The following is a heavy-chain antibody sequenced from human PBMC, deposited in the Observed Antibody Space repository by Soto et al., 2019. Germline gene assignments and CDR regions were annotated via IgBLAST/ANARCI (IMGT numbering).Heavy chain of an antibody. Sequence: SVKVSCKASGGTFSSYAISWVRQAPGQGLEWMGGIIPIFGTANYAQKFQGRVTITADESTSTAYMELSSLRSEDTAVYYCARHAHYDILTGLDYWGQGTLVTVSS. CDR2: IIPIFGTA. V-gene: IGHV1-69*13. D-gene: IGHD3-9*01. CDR3: ARHAHYDILTGLDY. J-gene: IGHJ4*02. CDR1: GGTFSSYA.